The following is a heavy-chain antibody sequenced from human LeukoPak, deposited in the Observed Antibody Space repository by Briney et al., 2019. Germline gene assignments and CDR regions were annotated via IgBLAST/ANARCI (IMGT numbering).Heavy chain of an antibody. CDR3: ARSRYYDN. Sequence: FQGRVIITRDTSASTAYMELSSLRSEDTAVYYCARSRYYDNWGQGTLVTVSS. V-gene: IGHV1-3*01. J-gene: IGHJ4*02.